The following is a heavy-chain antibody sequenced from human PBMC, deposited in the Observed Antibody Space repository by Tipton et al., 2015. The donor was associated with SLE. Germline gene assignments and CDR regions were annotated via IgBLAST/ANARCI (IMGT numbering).Heavy chain of an antibody. J-gene: IGHJ5*02. D-gene: IGHD3-16*01. CDR3: ARHPPRGIADH. CDR1: GGSISSYY. CDR2: INHSGST. V-gene: IGHV4-34*01. Sequence: TLSLTCTVSGGSISSYYWTWIRQPPGKGLEWIGEINHSGSTNYNPSLKSRVTISVDTSKNQFSLKLSSVTAADTAVYYCARHPPRGIADHWGQGTPVTVSS.